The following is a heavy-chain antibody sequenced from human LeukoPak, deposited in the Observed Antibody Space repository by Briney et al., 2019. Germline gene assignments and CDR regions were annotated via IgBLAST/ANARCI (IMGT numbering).Heavy chain of an antibody. V-gene: IGHV3-30-3*02. CDR2: ISYDGSNK. J-gene: IGHJ6*02. Sequence: GGSLRLSCAASGFTFSSYAMHWVRQAPGKGLEWVAVISYDGSNKYYADSVKGRITISRDNSKNTLYLQMNSLRAEDTAVYYCAKRRITMVRGVIGVPYGMDVWGQGTTVTVSS. CDR3: AKRRITMVRGVIGVPYGMDV. CDR1: GFTFSSYA. D-gene: IGHD3-10*01.